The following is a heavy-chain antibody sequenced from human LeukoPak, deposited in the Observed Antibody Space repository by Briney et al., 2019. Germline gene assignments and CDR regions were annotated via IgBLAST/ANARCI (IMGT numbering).Heavy chain of an antibody. CDR1: GGSFSGYY. Sequence: SETLSLTCAVYGGSFSGYYWSWIRQPPGKGLEWIGEINHSGSTNYNPSLKSRVTISVDTSKNQFSLKLRSVTAADTAVYYCARGLDSSGYYYVDNWFDPWGQGTLVTVSS. D-gene: IGHD3-22*01. J-gene: IGHJ5*02. CDR3: ARGLDSSGYYYVDNWFDP. V-gene: IGHV4-34*01. CDR2: INHSGST.